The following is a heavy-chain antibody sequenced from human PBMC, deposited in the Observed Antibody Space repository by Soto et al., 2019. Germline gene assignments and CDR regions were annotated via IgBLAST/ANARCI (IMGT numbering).Heavy chain of an antibody. Sequence: SETLSLTYTVSGGSISSYYWSWIRQPPGKGLEWIGYIYYSGSTNYNPSLKSRVTISVDTSKNQFSLKLSSVTAADTAVYYCARGGRDGYNGDYWGQGTLVTVSS. D-gene: IGHD5-12*01. CDR2: IYYSGST. V-gene: IGHV4-59*01. CDR3: ARGGRDGYNGDY. CDR1: GGSISSYY. J-gene: IGHJ4*02.